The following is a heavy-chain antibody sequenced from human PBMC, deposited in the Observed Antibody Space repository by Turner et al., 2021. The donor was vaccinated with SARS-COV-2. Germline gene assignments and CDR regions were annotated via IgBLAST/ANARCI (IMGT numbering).Heavy chain of an antibody. CDR3: ARDSGITGVDI. J-gene: IGHJ4*02. CDR2: LNPNTGGT. Sequence: QVHLAQSGAEVKKPGASVKVSCKASGYTFTDYHMHWVRQAPGQGLEWVGWLNPNTGGTNYAQRFQGRVTITADASVNTAYMEMSSLISDDTAVYYCARDSGITGVDIWSEGTLVTVSP. V-gene: IGHV1-2*02. D-gene: IGHD1-20*01. CDR1: GYTFTDYH.